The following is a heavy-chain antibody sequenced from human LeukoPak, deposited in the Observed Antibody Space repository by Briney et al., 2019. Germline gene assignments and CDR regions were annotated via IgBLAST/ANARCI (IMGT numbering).Heavy chain of an antibody. CDR3: AREREYYYDSSGYYRDAFDI. J-gene: IGHJ3*02. Sequence: SETLSLTCTVSGGSISSNYWSWIRQPPGKGLEWIGYIYYSGSTNYNPSLKSRVTISVDTSKHHFSLKLSSVTAADTAVYYCAREREYYYDSSGYYRDAFDIWGQGTMVTVSS. CDR1: GGSISSNY. V-gene: IGHV4-59*01. CDR2: IYYSGST. D-gene: IGHD3-22*01.